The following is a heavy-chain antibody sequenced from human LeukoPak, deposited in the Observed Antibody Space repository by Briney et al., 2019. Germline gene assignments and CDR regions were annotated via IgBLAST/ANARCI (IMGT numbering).Heavy chain of an antibody. J-gene: IGHJ6*02. CDR2: IYYSGST. V-gene: IGHV4-59*01. CDR3: ARDRGYGMDV. Sequence: SETLSLTCTVSGGSTSSYYWSWIRQPPGKGLEWIGYIYYSGSTNYNPSLKSRVTISVDTSKNQFSLKLSSVTAADTAVYYCARDRGYGMDVWGQGTTVTVSS. CDR1: GGSTSSYY.